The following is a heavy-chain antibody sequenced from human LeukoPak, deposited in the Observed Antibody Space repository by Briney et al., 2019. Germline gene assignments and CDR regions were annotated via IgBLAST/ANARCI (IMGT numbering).Heavy chain of an antibody. D-gene: IGHD1-26*01. CDR2: IYTSGST. CDR3: ARTGRVGVSHYFDY. V-gene: IGHV4-61*02. J-gene: IGHJ4*02. CDR1: GGSISSGSYY. Sequence: PSQTLSLTCTVSGGSISSGSYYWSWILQPAGKGLEWIGRIYTSGSTNYDPSLKSRVTISVDTSKNQFSLKPSSVTAADTAVYYCARTGRVGVSHYFDYWGQGTLVTVSS.